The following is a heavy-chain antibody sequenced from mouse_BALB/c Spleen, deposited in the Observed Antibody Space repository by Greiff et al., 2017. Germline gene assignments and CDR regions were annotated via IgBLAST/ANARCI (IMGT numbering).Heavy chain of an antibody. J-gene: IGHJ3*01. V-gene: IGHV6-6*02. CDR1: GFTFSNYW. D-gene: IGHD3-1*01. CDR2: IRLKSNNYAT. Sequence: EVKVVESGGGLVQPGGSMKLSCVASGFTFSNYWMNWVRQSPEKGLEWVAEIRLKSNNYATHYAESVKGRFTISRDDSKSSVYLQMNNLRAEDTGIYYCTTQLGSRGDWFAYWGQGTLVTVSA. CDR3: TTQLGSRGDWFAY.